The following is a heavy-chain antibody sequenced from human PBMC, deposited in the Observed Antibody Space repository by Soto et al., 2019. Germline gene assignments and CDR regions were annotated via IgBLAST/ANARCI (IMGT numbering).Heavy chain of an antibody. V-gene: IGHV4-59*01. CDR2: IYYSGST. D-gene: IGHD2-2*01. J-gene: IGHJ4*02. Sequence: SETLSLTCTVSGGSISSYYWGWIRQPPGKGLEWIGYIYYSGSTNYNPSLKSRVTISVDTSKNQFSLKLSSVTAADTAVYYCARGWAYCSSTSCYPDYWGQGTLVTVSS. CDR3: ARGWAYCSSTSCYPDY. CDR1: GGSISSYY.